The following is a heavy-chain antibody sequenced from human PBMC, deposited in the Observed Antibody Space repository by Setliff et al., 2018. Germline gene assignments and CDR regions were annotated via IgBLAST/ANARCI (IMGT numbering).Heavy chain of an antibody. V-gene: IGHV4-59*11. D-gene: IGHD6-13*01. Sequence: SETLSLTCTVSGGSISSHYWSWIRQPPGKGLEWIGSIYYSGSTNYNPSLKSRVTISVDTSKNQFSLTLSSVTAADTAVYYCARLPLAVGSSRWQPVGARLAHSTTIDYWGQGTLVTVSS. CDR3: ARLPLAVGSSRWQPVGARLAHSTTIDY. CDR1: GGSISSHY. CDR2: IYYSGST. J-gene: IGHJ4*02.